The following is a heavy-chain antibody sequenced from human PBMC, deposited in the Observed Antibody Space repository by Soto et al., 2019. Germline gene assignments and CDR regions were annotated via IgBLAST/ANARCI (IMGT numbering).Heavy chain of an antibody. V-gene: IGHV3-33*01. Sequence: PWGSLRLSCAAYGFSFISYAMHSVRQAPGKGLEWVAVIWYDGFNKYYADSVKGRFTISRDNSNNTLYVQMNSLKAEDTAVYYCVRDPYLPAAGRLSSLHYWGPGTLVTVSS. J-gene: IGHJ4*02. D-gene: IGHD2-2*01. CDR1: GFSFISYA. CDR2: IWYDGFNK. CDR3: VRDPYLPAAGRLSSLHY.